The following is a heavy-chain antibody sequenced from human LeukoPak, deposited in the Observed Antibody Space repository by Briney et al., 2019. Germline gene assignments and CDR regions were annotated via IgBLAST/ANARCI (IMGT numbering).Heavy chain of an antibody. J-gene: IGHJ3*02. CDR1: GGSISSGGYD. D-gene: IGHD1-14*01. Sequence: SETLSLTCTVSGGSISSGGYDWSWIRQHPGKGLEWIGYIYYSGSTYYNPSLKSRVTISVDTSKNQFSLKLSSVTAADTAVYYCASQERGIDAFDIWGQGTMVTVSS. V-gene: IGHV4-31*03. CDR3: ASQERGIDAFDI. CDR2: IYYSGST.